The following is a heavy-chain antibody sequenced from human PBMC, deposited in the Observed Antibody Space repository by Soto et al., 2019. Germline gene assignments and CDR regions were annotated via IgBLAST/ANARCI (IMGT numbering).Heavy chain of an antibody. D-gene: IGHD3-16*01. V-gene: IGHV1-46*02. CDR3: AKRRGGGLTRSSFDY. J-gene: IGHJ4*02. CDR2: IDPSGGDT. CDR1: GYTFNRHY. Sequence: QVQLVQSGAEVRKPGASVKVSCKASGYTFNRHYIQWVRQAPGQGLEWMGMIDPSGGDTNYAKKFEGRVTVTSDTSASTVYMELSTLRSEDKAGYYCAKRRGGGLTRSSFDYWGPGTLVIVSS.